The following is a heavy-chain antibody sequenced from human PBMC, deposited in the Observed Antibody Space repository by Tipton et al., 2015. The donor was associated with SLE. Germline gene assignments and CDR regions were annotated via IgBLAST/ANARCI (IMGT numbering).Heavy chain of an antibody. J-gene: IGHJ3*02. CDR3: AREAEIGVVIMGAFDI. Sequence: TLSLTCTVSGYSISSDYYWGWIRQPPGKGLEWIGSIYHSGSTYYNPSLKSRVTISVDTSKKQFSLKLSSVTAADTAVYYCAREAEIGVVIMGAFDIWGQGTMVTVSS. D-gene: IGHD3-3*01. V-gene: IGHV4-38-2*02. CDR1: GYSISSDYY. CDR2: IYHSGST.